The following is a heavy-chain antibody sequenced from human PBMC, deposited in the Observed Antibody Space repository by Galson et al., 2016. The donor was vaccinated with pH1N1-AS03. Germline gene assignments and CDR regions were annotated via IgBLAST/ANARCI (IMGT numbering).Heavy chain of an antibody. Sequence: SVKVSCKASGYTLTRYYMHWVRQAPGQGLEWMGIIDPSGGPTTYAPKFQGRITITTDTSTSTVYMEMVSLRSEDTAVYYCARRYYFDYGGQATLVTVSS. CDR1: GYTLTRYY. CDR3: ARRYYFDY. V-gene: IGHV1-46*01. D-gene: IGHD3-16*02. CDR2: IDPSGGPT. J-gene: IGHJ4*02.